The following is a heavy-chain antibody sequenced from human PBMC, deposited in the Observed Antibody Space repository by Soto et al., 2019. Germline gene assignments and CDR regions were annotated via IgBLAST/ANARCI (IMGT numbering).Heavy chain of an antibody. D-gene: IGHD6-19*01. CDR2: FYYSGST. V-gene: IGHV4-59*01. J-gene: IGHJ4*02. Sequence: QVQLQESGPGLVKPSETLSLTCTVSGGSISSYYWSWIRQPPGKGLEWIGCFYYSGSTNYNPSLKSRVTISVDTAKKQFSLKLSSVTAADTAVYYCARGGWKLFDYWGQGTLVTVSS. CDR3: ARGGWKLFDY. CDR1: GGSISSYY.